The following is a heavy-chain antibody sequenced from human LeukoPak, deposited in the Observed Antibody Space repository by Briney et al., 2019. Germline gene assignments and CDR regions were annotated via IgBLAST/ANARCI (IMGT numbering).Heavy chain of an antibody. Sequence: GASVKVSCKASGGTFSSYAISWVRQAPGQGLEWMGRTIPILGIANYAQKFQGRVTITADKSTSTAYMELSSLRSEDTAVYYCARDSCSSTSCYTPYYYYGMDVWGQGTTVTVSS. V-gene: IGHV1-69*04. CDR3: ARDSCSSTSCYTPYYYYGMDV. CDR2: TIPILGIA. D-gene: IGHD2-2*02. J-gene: IGHJ6*02. CDR1: GGTFSSYA.